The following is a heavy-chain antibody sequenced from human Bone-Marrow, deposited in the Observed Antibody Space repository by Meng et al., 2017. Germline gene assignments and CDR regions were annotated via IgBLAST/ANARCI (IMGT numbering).Heavy chain of an antibody. J-gene: IGHJ4*02. Sequence: QGRPPEWGAGTFQPCGPLSLTCAVCGGSFSGYYWSWSRQPPGKGLEWIGEINHSGSTNYNPSLKSRVTISVDTSKNQFSLKLSSVTAADTAVYYCARGLRAARPLLFGYWGQGTLVTVSS. D-gene: IGHD6-6*01. V-gene: IGHV4-34*01. CDR1: GGSFSGYY. CDR3: ARGLRAARPLLFGY. CDR2: INHSGST.